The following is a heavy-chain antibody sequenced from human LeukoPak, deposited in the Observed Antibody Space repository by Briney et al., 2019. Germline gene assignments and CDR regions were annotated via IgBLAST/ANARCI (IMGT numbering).Heavy chain of an antibody. CDR1: GYTLTELS. Sequence: VASVKVSCKVSGYTLTELSMHWVRQAPGKGLEWMGGFDPEDGETIYAQKFQGRVTMTEDTSTDTAYMELSSLRSEDTAVYYCATFSVDPGWGSYRYTEDYYYYYMDVWGKGTMVTVSS. CDR2: FDPEDGET. J-gene: IGHJ6*03. V-gene: IGHV1-24*01. D-gene: IGHD3-16*02. CDR3: ATFSVDPGWGSYRYTEDYYYYYMDV.